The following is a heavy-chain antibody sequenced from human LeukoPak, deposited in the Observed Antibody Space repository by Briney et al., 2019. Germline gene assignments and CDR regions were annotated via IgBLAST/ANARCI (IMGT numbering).Heavy chain of an antibody. D-gene: IGHD5-18*01. CDR3: ARGDSGYSYGFDY. V-gene: IGHV4-30-2*01. Sequence: SETLSPTCAVSGGSISSGGYSWSWIRQPPGKGLEWIGYIYHSGSTYYNPSLKSRVTISVDRSKNQFSLKLSSVTAADTAVYYCARGDSGYSYGFDYWGQGTLVTVSS. CDR1: GGSISSGGYS. J-gene: IGHJ4*02. CDR2: IYHSGST.